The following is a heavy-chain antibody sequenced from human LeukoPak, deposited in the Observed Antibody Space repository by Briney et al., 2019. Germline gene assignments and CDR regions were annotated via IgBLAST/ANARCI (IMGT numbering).Heavy chain of an antibody. CDR2: INPSGGST. J-gene: IGHJ3*02. D-gene: IGHD2-2*01. Sequence: ASVTVSCTASGYTFTSYYMHWVRQAPGQGLEWMGIINPSGGSTSYAQKFQGRVTMTRDMSTSTVYMELSSVRSEDTAVYYCARQYRTSLGAFDIWGQGTMVTVSS. CDR1: GYTFTSYY. V-gene: IGHV1-46*01. CDR3: ARQYRTSLGAFDI.